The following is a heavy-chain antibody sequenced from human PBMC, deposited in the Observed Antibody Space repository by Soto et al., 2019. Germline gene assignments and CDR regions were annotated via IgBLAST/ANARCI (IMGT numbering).Heavy chain of an antibody. CDR3: ARNLWSDYGDYGSAAFDI. J-gene: IGHJ3*02. CDR1: GGTFSSYA. CDR2: IIPIFGTA. Sequence: GASVKVSCKASGGTFSSYAISWVRQAPGQGLEWMGGIIPIFGTANYAQKFQGRVTITADESTSTAYMELSSLRSEDTAVYYCARNLWSDYGDYGSAAFDIWGQGTMVT. V-gene: IGHV1-69*13. D-gene: IGHD4-17*01.